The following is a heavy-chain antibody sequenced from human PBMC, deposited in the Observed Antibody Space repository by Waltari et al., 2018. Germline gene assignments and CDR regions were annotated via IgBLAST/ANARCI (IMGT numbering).Heavy chain of an antibody. CDR2: ISSTGNAI. J-gene: IGHJ3*02. V-gene: IGHV3-48*01. CDR1: GFPFSTYS. CDR3: ARDLRRRAFDI. D-gene: IGHD4-17*01. Sequence: EGQLVESGGGLVQPGGSLRLSCAASGFPFSTYSMIWVRQAPGKGLEWISYISSTGNAIHYAGSVKGRFTISRDNAKNSLYLQMNSLRAEDTAVYYCARDLRRRAFDIWGQGTMVTVSS.